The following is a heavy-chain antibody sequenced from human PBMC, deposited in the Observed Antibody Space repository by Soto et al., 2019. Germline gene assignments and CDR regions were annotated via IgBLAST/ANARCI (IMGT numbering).Heavy chain of an antibody. V-gene: IGHV4-34*01. D-gene: IGHD3-16*02. CDR1: GGSFSGYY. CDR3: ARSYYDYIWGSYRPGNWFDP. J-gene: IGHJ5*02. Sequence: SETLSLTCAVYGGSFSGYYWSWIRQPPGKGLELIGEINHSGSTNYNPSLKSRVTISVDTSKNQFSLKLSSVTAADTAVYYCARSYYDYIWGSYRPGNWFDPWGQGTLVTVSS. CDR2: INHSGST.